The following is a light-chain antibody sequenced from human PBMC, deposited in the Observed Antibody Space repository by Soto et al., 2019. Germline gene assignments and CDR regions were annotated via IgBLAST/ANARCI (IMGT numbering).Light chain of an antibody. V-gene: IGLV2-14*03. CDR2: NVY. J-gene: IGLJ2*01. CDR3: NSYTSSSTLV. CDR1: SSDVGGYNF. Sequence: QSVLTQPASVSGSPGQSITISCTGTSSDVGGYNFVSWYQQHPGKAPKLMLYNVYDRPSGLSHRFSGSRSSTTASLTISGLQDEDEAYYYCNSYTSSSTLVFGGGTKVTVL.